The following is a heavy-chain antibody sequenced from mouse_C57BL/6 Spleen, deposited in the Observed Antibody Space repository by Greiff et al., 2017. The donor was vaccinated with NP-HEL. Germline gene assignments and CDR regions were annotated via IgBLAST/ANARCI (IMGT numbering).Heavy chain of an antibody. Sequence: DVHLVESGGGLVKPGGSLKLSCAASGFTFSDYGMHWVRQAPEKGLEWVAYISSGSSTIYYADTVKGRFTISRDNAKNTLFLQMTSLRSEDTAMYYCARPLQPAWFAYWGQGTLVTVSA. CDR2: ISSGSSTI. V-gene: IGHV5-17*01. CDR1: GFTFSDYG. D-gene: IGHD1-1*01. CDR3: ARPLQPAWFAY. J-gene: IGHJ3*01.